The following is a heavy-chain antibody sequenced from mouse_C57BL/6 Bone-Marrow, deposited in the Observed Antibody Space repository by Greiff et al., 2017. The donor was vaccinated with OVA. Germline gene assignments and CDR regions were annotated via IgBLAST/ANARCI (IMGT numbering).Heavy chain of an antibody. CDR2: FYPGSGSI. V-gene: IGHV1-62-2*01. D-gene: IGHD2-5*01. CDR3: ARHEEKDYSNFHWYFDV. CDR1: GYTFTEYT. Sequence: QVQLQQSGAELVKPGASVKLSCKASGYTFTEYTIHWVKQRSGQGLEWIGWFYPGSGSIKYNEKFKDKATLTADKSSSTVYMELSRLTSEDSAVYFCARHEEKDYSNFHWYFDVWAQGPRSPSPQ. J-gene: IGHJ1*03.